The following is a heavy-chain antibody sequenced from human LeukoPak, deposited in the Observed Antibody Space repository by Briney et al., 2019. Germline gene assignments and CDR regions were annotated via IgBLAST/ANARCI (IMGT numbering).Heavy chain of an antibody. Sequence: PSENLSLTCNVSGGSIDNGGYYCSWIRQHPGKGLEWIGSIYYTGTTYYNPSLKSRLIISVDTSENQFSLRLSSVTAADTAVYYCARDPGYFDFWGRGTLVTVSS. CDR2: IYYTGTT. J-gene: IGHJ2*01. V-gene: IGHV4-31*03. CDR3: ARDPGYFDF. CDR1: GGSIDNGGYY.